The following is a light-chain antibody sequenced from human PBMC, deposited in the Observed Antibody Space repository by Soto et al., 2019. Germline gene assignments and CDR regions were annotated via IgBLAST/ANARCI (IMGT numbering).Light chain of an antibody. CDR2: DAS. Sequence: DIQMTQSPSTLSASLGDRVTLTCRASQSISRWLAWYQQRPGKAPKLLIYDASSLHSGVPSRFSGSGSGTEFTLTISSLQPDDSATYYCQQYTTYWTFGQGTKVDIK. V-gene: IGKV1-5*01. CDR3: QQYTTYWT. J-gene: IGKJ1*01. CDR1: QSISRW.